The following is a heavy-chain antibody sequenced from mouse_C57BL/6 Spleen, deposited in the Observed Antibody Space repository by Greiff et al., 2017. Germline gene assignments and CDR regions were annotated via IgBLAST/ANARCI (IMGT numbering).Heavy chain of an antibody. J-gene: IGHJ4*01. CDR1: GFSLTSYG. V-gene: IGHV2-6-1*01. CDR2: IWSDGST. Sequence: LMESGPGLVAPSQSLSITCTVSGFSLTSYGVHWVRQPPGKGLEWLVVIWSDGSTTYNSALKSRLSISKDNSKSQVFLKMNSLQTDDTAMYYCARHGGTTVVATPMDYWGQGTSVTVSS. CDR3: ARHGGTTVVATPMDY. D-gene: IGHD1-1*01.